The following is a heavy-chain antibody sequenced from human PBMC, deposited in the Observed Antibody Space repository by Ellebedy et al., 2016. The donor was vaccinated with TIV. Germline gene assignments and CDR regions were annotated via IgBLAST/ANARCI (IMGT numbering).Heavy chain of an antibody. CDR1: GFTFSSYW. D-gene: IGHD7-27*01. CDR2: INTDGSTT. CDR3: ARAFNWGSGAWAFDI. J-gene: IGHJ3*02. V-gene: IGHV3-74*01. Sequence: GGSLRLXXVASGFTFSSYWMHWVRQTPGKGLVWVSRINTDGSTTSYADSVKGRFTISRDNAKNTLYLQMNSLRAEDTAVYYCARAFNWGSGAWAFDIWGQGTMVTVSS.